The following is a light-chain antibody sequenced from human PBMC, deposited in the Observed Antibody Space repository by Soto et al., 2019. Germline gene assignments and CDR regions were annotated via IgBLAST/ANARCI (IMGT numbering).Light chain of an antibody. J-gene: IGKJ4*01. CDR2: GAS. CDR1: QSISSS. CDR3: QQYYNWPLT. V-gene: IGKV3-15*01. Sequence: EIVVTQSPATLSVSPGERATLSCRASQSISSSLAWYQQKPGQAPRLLIYGASARATGIPARFSGSGSGTQFTLNISSLQSEAFAVYHCQQYYNWPLTFGGGTKVDSK.